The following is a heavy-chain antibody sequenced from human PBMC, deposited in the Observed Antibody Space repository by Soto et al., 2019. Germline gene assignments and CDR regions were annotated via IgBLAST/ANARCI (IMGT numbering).Heavy chain of an antibody. CDR1: GYTFTGYH. CDR2: INTNTGDT. V-gene: IGHV1-2*04. D-gene: IGHD3-16*01. J-gene: IGHJ5*02. Sequence: QVQLVQSGAEVKEPGASVKVSCKTSGYTFTGYHIQWVRQAPGQGLEWMGWINTNTGDTNYAQKFQGWVTMTRDTPFNTAYVQVSRLTSDDTAVYYCARGVGASNWFDPWGQGTLVTVSS. CDR3: ARGVGASNWFDP.